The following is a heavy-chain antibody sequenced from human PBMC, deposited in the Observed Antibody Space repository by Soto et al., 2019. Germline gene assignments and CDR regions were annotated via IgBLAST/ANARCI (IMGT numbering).Heavy chain of an antibody. V-gene: IGHV3-21*01. CDR2: ISTSRSYI. J-gene: IGHJ3*02. Sequence: EVQLVESGGGLVKPGGSLRLSCAASGFTFSSNSMNWVRQAPGKGLEWVSFISTSRSYIYYGDSVKGRFTISRDNAKNSLYLQMNSLRAEDTAVYYCARGVGANNYDAFDMWGQGTMVTVSS. CDR3: ARGVGANNYDAFDM. CDR1: GFTFSSNS. D-gene: IGHD1-26*01.